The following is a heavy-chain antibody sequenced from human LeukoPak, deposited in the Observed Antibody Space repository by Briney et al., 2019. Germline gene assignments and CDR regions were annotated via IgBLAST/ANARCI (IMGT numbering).Heavy chain of an antibody. J-gene: IGHJ4*02. CDR2: ISSSGSTI. D-gene: IGHD2-2*01. Sequence: PGGSLRLSCAASGFTFSSYEMNWVRQAPGKGLGWVSYISSSGSTIYYADSVKGRFTISRDNARNSLYLQMNSLRAEDTAVYYCARRYCSSTSCLFDYWGQGTLVTVSS. CDR1: GFTFSSYE. CDR3: ARRYCSSTSCLFDY. V-gene: IGHV3-48*03.